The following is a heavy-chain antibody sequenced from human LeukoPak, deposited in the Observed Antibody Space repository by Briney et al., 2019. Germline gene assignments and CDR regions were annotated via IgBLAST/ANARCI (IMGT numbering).Heavy chain of an antibody. V-gene: IGHV1-2*06. Sequence: ASVKVSCKASGYTFTGYYMHWVRQAPGQGLEWMGRINPNSGGTNYAQKFQGRVTMTRDTSISTTYMELSRLRSDDTAVYYCARARKYDFWSGYYPLTYYYYYGMDVWGQGTTVTVSS. J-gene: IGHJ6*02. D-gene: IGHD3-3*01. CDR2: INPNSGGT. CDR1: GYTFTGYY. CDR3: ARARKYDFWSGYYPLTYYYYYGMDV.